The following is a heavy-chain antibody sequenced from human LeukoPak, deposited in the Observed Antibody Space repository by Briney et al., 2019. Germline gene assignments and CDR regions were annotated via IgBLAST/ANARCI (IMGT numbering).Heavy chain of an antibody. Sequence: PSETLSLTCTVSGGSISSYYWSWIRQPPGKGLEWIGYIYYSGSTNYNPSLKSRVTISVDTSKNQFSLKLSSVTAAHTAVYYCARANNWFDPWGQGTLVTVSS. CDR3: ARANNWFDP. CDR2: IYYSGST. CDR1: GGSISSYY. V-gene: IGHV4-59*01. J-gene: IGHJ5*02.